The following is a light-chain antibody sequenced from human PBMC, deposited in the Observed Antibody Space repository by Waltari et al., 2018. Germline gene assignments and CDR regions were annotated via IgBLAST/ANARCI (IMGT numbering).Light chain of an antibody. J-gene: IGLJ3*02. CDR1: SRDVATYKY. CDR2: EVS. V-gene: IGLV2-14*01. CDR3: TSYTTSTTWV. Sequence: QSALTQPASVSGSPGQSVTISCTGSSRDVATYKYVSWYQQHPGKVPKHMIYEVSNRPSGVSNRFSGSKSGNTASLTISGLQAEDEADYYCTSYTTSTTWVFGGGTKLTVL.